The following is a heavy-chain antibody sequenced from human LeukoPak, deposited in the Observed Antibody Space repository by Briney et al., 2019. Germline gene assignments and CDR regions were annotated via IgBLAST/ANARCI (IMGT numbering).Heavy chain of an antibody. CDR3: ARDALPSVWADDDHYFYMDV. V-gene: IGHV3-7*01. J-gene: IGHJ6*03. D-gene: IGHD1-1*01. Sequence: GGSLRLSCAASGFTFSTYWMSWVRQAPGKGLEWVANIKQDGSEKNYVDSVRGRFTISRDNAKNSLYLQMNSLRPEDSAVYYCARDALPSVWADDDHYFYMDVWGKGTAVTVSS. CDR2: IKQDGSEK. CDR1: GFTFSTYW.